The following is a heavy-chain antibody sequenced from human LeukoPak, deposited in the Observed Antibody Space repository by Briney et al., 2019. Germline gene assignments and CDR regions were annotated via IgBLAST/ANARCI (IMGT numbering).Heavy chain of an antibody. CDR3: ARVCMIVVVKREAFDI. D-gene: IGHD3-22*01. Sequence: PSETLSLTCAVYGGSFSGYYWSWIRQPPGKGLEWIGEINHSGSTNYNPSLKSRVTISVDTSKNQFSLKLSSVTAADTAVYYCARVCMIVVVKREAFDIWGQGTMVTVSS. CDR1: GGSFSGYY. J-gene: IGHJ3*02. V-gene: IGHV4-34*01. CDR2: INHSGST.